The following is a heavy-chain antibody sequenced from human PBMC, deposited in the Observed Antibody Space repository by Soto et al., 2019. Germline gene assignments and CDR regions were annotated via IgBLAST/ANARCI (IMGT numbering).Heavy chain of an antibody. V-gene: IGHV4-30-2*01. D-gene: IGHD2-2*01. CDR1: GGSISSGGYS. Sequence: QLQLQESGSGLVKPSQTLSLTCAVSGGSISSGGYSWSWIRQPPGKGLEWIGYMYHSGSTYYNPSLTSRVTIPIATSKHQLSLKLSSVTPAATAMYYCARVPDYWGQGILVTVSS. J-gene: IGHJ4*02. CDR3: ARVPDY. CDR2: MYHSGST.